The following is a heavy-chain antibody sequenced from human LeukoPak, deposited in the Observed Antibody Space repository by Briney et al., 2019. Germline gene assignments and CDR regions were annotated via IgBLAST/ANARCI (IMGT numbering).Heavy chain of an antibody. V-gene: IGHV4-59*01. D-gene: IGHD3-10*01. CDR1: GGSISSYY. Sequence: SETLSLTCTVSGGSISSYYWSWILQPPGKGLEWIGYIYYSGSTNYNPSLKSRVTISVDTSKNQFSLKLSSVTAADTAVYYCVYYYGSGSVEYWGQGTLVTVSS. CDR3: VYYYGSGSVEY. J-gene: IGHJ4*02. CDR2: IYYSGST.